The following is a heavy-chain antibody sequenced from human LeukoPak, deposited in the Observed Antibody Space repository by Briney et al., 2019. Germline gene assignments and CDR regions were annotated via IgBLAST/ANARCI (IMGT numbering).Heavy chain of an antibody. CDR2: ISYSGST. J-gene: IGHJ5*02. Sequence: PSETLSLTCAVSGGSISSSTYHWGWIRQPPGKGLEWIGSISYSGSTYYNPSLKGRVTISVDTSKNQFSLKLSSVTAADTAVYSCARGAHYDCWSGYQPLPNWFDPWGQGTLVTVSS. V-gene: IGHV4-39*07. D-gene: IGHD3-3*01. CDR1: GGSISSSTYH. CDR3: ARGAHYDCWSGYQPLPNWFDP.